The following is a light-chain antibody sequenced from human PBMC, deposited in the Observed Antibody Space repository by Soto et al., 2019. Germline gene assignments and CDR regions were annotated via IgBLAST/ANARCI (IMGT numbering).Light chain of an antibody. CDR2: DAS. V-gene: IGKV3-20*01. CDR3: QQYVNSPIT. CDR1: QTVGRNY. Sequence: PGEGATLSCRASQTVGRNYLAWFQQKPGQAPRLLIYDASTRATGIPDKFGGSGSGTDFTLTISRLEPEDFAVYYCQQYVNSPITFGQGTRLEIK. J-gene: IGKJ5*01.